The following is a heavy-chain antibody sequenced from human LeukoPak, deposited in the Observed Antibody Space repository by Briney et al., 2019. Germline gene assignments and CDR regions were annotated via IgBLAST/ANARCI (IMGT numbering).Heavy chain of an antibody. CDR3: ARINTVKATFDY. CDR1: GYSFSSNYF. J-gene: IGHJ4*02. Sequence: PSETLSLTCSVSGYSFSSNYFWGWIRQPPGKGLEWIATISHSGTTYYNPSLKSRVTMSIDTSKNQFSLRLSSVTAADTAVYYCARINTVKATFDYWGQGTLVTVSS. D-gene: IGHD4-11*01. CDR2: ISHSGTT. V-gene: IGHV4-38-2*01.